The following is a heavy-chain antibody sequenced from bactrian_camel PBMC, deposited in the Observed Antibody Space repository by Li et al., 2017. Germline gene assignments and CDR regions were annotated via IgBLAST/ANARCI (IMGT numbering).Heavy chain of an antibody. CDR2: MDVDGST. V-gene: IGHV3S53*01. J-gene: IGHJ4*01. Sequence: QVQLVESGGDSVQAGGSLRLSCAASGSPSRGHCIGWFRQPPGKKREAIAAMDVDGSTSYSESVKGRFTISRDNTKNTLYLQMHNLTPDDTAIYYCAADVYPTQGRLPTPPLRRVFGYRARGPRSPSP. D-gene: IGHD1*01. CDR1: GSPSRGHC.